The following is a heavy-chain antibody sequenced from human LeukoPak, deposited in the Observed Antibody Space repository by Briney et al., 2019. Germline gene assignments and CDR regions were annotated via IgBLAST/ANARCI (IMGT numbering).Heavy chain of an antibody. D-gene: IGHD3-10*01. Sequence: PGGSLRLSCAASGFTFDDYGMSWVRQAPGKGLEWVSAISGSGGSTYYADSVKGRFTISRDNSKNTLYLQMNSLRAEDTALYHCAKNSGAGYYFYMDVWGKGTTVAISS. CDR2: ISGSGGST. CDR1: GFTFDDYG. CDR3: AKNSGAGYYFYMDV. V-gene: IGHV3-23*01. J-gene: IGHJ6*03.